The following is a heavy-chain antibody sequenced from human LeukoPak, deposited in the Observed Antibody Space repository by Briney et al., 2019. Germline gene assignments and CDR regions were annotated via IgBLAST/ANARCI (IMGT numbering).Heavy chain of an antibody. V-gene: IGHV1-46*01. J-gene: IGHJ5*02. D-gene: IGHD1-26*01. Sequence: GASVKVCCKASGYTFTSYYMHWVRQAPGQGLEWMGLINPTGGSTGYAQKFQGRVTMTRDMSTSTDYMELSSLRSEDTAIYYCARDNSVGDNAWWFDPWGQGNLVTVSS. CDR3: ARDNSVGDNAWWFDP. CDR1: GYTFTSYY. CDR2: INPTGGST.